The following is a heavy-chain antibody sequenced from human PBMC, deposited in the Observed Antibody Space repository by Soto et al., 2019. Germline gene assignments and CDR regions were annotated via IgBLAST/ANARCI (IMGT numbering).Heavy chain of an antibody. CDR1: GFTFGDYA. V-gene: IGHV3-49*03. CDR2: IRSKAYGGTT. CDR3: PRVKNYGDTPPLILAS. D-gene: IGHD4-17*01. Sequence: GGSLRLSCTASGFTFGDYAMSWFRQAPGKGLEWVGFIRSKAYGGTTEYAASVKGRFTISRDDSKSIAYLQMNSLKPEDTAVYYGPRVKNYGDTPPLILASGAQGPRVTFPS. J-gene: IGHJ4*02.